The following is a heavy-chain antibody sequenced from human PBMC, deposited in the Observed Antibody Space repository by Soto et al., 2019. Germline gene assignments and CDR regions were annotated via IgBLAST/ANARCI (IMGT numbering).Heavy chain of an antibody. CDR1: GVSISSYY. V-gene: IGHV4-59*01. CDR3: ARGRGGYFDL. Sequence: QVQLQESGPGLVKPSETLSLTCTVSGVSISSYYWIWIRQPPGKGLEWIGYISYSGSTNYNPSLKRRVTISVDTSKNQFSLTLSSVSAADTAVYYCARGRGGYFDLWGRGTLVTVSS. J-gene: IGHJ2*01. CDR2: ISYSGST.